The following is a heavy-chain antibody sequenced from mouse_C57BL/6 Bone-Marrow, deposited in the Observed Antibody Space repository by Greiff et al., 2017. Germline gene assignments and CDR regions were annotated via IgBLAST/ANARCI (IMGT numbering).Heavy chain of an antibody. Sequence: QVQLQQPGAELVRPGTSVKLSCKASGYTFTSYWMHWVKQRPGQGLEWIGVIDPSASYTNYNQKFKGKATLTVDTSSSTAYMQLSSLTSEDSAVYYCARIDDGYFWYFDVWGTGTTVTVSS. CDR3: ARIDDGYFWYFDV. V-gene: IGHV1-59*01. J-gene: IGHJ1*03. D-gene: IGHD2-3*01. CDR2: IDPSASYT. CDR1: GYTFTSYW.